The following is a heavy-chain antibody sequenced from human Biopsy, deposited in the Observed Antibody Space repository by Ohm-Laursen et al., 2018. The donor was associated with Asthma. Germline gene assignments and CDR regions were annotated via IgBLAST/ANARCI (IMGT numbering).Heavy chain of an antibody. Sequence: SDTLSLTCGLSSGSGGYMRSGNYYWGWIRQPPGKGLEWIGSIYYSGTTYYNPSLESRVTLSADTSKNQFSLKLTSATAADTAVYYCVRGSSSWHHGPFHYYYGLDVWGQGTTATVSS. CDR2: IYYSGTT. CDR3: VRGSSSWHHGPFHYYYGLDV. J-gene: IGHJ6*02. V-gene: IGHV4-39*01. CDR1: GGYMRSGNYY. D-gene: IGHD6-13*01.